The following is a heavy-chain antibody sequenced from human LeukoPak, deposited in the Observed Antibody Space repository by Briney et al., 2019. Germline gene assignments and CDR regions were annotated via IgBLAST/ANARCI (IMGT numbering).Heavy chain of an antibody. D-gene: IGHD6-19*01. J-gene: IGHJ4*02. CDR3: ALLYNSAWYRADY. V-gene: IGHV3-15*01. CDR1: GFTFSYYA. CDR2: IKSNVGGGTT. Sequence: GGSLRLSCSASGFTFSYYAMHWVRQAPGKGLEWVGHIKSNVGGGTTDYAAPVNGRFTISRDDSINTLYLQMNSLKTEDTGIYFCALLYNSAWYRADYWGQGTLVTVSS.